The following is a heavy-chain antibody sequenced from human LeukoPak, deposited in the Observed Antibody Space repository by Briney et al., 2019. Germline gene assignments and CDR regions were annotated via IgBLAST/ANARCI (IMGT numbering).Heavy chain of an antibody. V-gene: IGHV3-23*01. J-gene: IGHJ5*02. CDR1: GFTFSSYA. D-gene: IGHD6-13*01. CDR3: AKGRIAAASTNWFDP. Sequence: GGSLRLSCATSGFTFSSYAMNWVRQAPGKGLEWVSVVSGSGTTTYYADSVKGRFTISRDNSKNTLYLQTNSLRSEDTAVYYCAKGRIAAASTNWFDPWGQGTLVTVSS. CDR2: VSGSGTTT.